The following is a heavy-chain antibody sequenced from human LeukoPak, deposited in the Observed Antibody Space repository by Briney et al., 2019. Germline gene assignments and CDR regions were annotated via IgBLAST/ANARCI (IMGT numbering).Heavy chain of an antibody. V-gene: IGHV3-33*08. CDR3: ARVYGSGSLGVDY. CDR2: IWYDGSNK. Sequence: GGSLRLSCEASGFTFSNYGMHWVRQAPGKGLEWVAVIWYDGSNKYYADSVKGRFTISRDNSKNTLYLQMNSLRAEDTAVYCCARVYGSGSLGVDYWGQGTLVTVSS. CDR1: GFTFSNYG. D-gene: IGHD3-10*01. J-gene: IGHJ4*02.